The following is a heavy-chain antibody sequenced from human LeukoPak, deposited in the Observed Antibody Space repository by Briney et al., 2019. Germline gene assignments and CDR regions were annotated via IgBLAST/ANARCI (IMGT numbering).Heavy chain of an antibody. D-gene: IGHD4-17*01. CDR3: AKDLRGSI. CDR2: ISGSGAST. J-gene: IGHJ3*02. V-gene: IGHV3-23*01. Sequence: GGSLRLSCAASGFTFSSDAMSWVRQAPGNVLEWVSAISGSGASTSYADSVKGRFTISRDNSKDTLYLQMNSLRAEDTAVYYCAKDLRGSIWGQGTMVTVSS. CDR1: GFTFSSDA.